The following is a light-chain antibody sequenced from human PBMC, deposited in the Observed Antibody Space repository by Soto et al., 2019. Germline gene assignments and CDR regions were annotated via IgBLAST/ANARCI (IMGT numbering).Light chain of an antibody. CDR3: QHYSTWLWT. J-gene: IGKJ1*01. Sequence: EIVMTQSPATLSVSPGERATRSCRASQSVSSKLAWYQQKPGQGPRLLIYGASTRATGIPDRFSASGSGTEFPLTISSLQSEDFAVYYCQHYSTWLWTFGQGTKVEIK. CDR2: GAS. V-gene: IGKV3-15*01. CDR1: QSVSSK.